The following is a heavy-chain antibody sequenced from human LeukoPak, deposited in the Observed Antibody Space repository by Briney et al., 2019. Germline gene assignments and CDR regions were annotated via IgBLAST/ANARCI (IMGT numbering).Heavy chain of an antibody. V-gene: IGHV3-23*01. CDR3: AKVYNDFWSGSGYFDN. CDR2: TSGGAGTT. J-gene: IGHJ4*02. Sequence: PGGSLRLSCAASGFIFNTYAMSWVRQAPGKGLEWVSATSGGAGTTYYADSVKGRFTVSRDNSKNTMYLQMNSLRAEDTAVYYCAKVYNDFWSGSGYFDNWGKGTLVTVSS. CDR1: GFIFNTYA. D-gene: IGHD3-3*01.